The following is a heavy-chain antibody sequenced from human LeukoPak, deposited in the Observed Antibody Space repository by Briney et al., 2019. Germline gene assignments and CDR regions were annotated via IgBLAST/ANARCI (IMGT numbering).Heavy chain of an antibody. D-gene: IGHD3-3*01. J-gene: IGHJ4*02. V-gene: IGHV3-23*01. CDR2: ISGSGGST. Sequence: GGSLRLSCAASGFTFSSYAMSWVRQAPGKGLEWVSAISGSGGSTYYADSVKGRFTISRDNSKNTLYLQMSSLRAEDTAVHYCAKGPRFLEWFGGNYFDYWGQGTLVTVSS. CDR1: GFTFSSYA. CDR3: AKGPRFLEWFGGNYFDY.